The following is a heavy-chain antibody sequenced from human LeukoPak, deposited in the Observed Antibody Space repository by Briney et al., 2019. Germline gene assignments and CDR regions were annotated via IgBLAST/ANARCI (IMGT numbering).Heavy chain of an antibody. D-gene: IGHD3-3*01. CDR1: AFTFSSYG. V-gene: IGHV3-21*01. CDR3: ARESLLRFLEWYA. J-gene: IGHJ4*02. Sequence: GGSLRLSCAATAFTFSSYGMHWVRQAPGNGLEWVSSISSSSSYIYYTDSVKGRFTISRDNAKNSLYLQMNSLRAEDTAVYYCARESLLRFLEWYARGQGTLVTVSS. CDR2: ISSSSSYI.